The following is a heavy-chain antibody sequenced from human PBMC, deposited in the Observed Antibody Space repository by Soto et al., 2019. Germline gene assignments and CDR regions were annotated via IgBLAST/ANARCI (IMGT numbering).Heavy chain of an antibody. CDR2: IWYDGSNK. Sequence: QVQLVESGGGVVQPGRSLRLSCAASGFTFSSYGMHWVRQAPGKGLEWVAVIWYDGSNKYYADSVKGRFTISRDNSKNTLYLQMNSLRAEDTAVYYCARDSSGSIDAFDIWGQGTMVTVSS. V-gene: IGHV3-33*01. J-gene: IGHJ3*02. D-gene: IGHD3-22*01. CDR3: ARDSSGSIDAFDI. CDR1: GFTFSSYG.